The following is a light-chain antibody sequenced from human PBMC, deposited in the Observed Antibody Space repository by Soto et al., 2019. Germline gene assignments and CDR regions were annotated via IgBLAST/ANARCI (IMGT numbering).Light chain of an antibody. Sequence: DIQMTQSPSSLSASVGDRVTITCRASQDIGNSLAWYQQKPGNVPRLLIYAASTLQSGVPSRFSGSGSETDFTLIITILQPEDVATYYCQKYNGVPPFTFGPGTTV. CDR3: QKYNGVPPFT. J-gene: IGKJ3*01. CDR1: QDIGNS. V-gene: IGKV1-27*01. CDR2: AAS.